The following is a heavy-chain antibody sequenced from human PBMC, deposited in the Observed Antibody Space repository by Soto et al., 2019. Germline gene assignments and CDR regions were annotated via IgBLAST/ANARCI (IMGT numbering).Heavy chain of an antibody. V-gene: IGHV3-30-3*01. CDR1: GFTFSSYA. Sequence: PGGTLRLSCAASGFTFSSYAMHWVRQDPGEGLEWVAGISYDGSNKYYADSVKGRFTISRDNSKNTLYLQMNSLRAEDTAVYYLAFEDGSGGYFDYWGQGSLVTVSS. D-gene: IGHD3-10*01. CDR3: AFEDGSGGYFDY. J-gene: IGHJ4*02. CDR2: ISYDGSNK.